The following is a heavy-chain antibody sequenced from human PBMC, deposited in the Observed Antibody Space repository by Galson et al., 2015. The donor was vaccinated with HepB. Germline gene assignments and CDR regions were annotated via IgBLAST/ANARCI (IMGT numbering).Heavy chain of an antibody. V-gene: IGHV3-7*03. CDR3: ARDWLVRGVAPFFDY. Sequence: SLRLSCAASGFTFSLYWMSWVRQAPGKGREWVANIKQDGSEKYYVDSVKGRFTISRDNAKNSLYLQMNSLRAEDTAVYYCARDWLVRGVAPFFDYWGQGTLVTVSS. CDR2: IKQDGSEK. CDR1: GFTFSLYW. J-gene: IGHJ4*02. D-gene: IGHD3-10*01.